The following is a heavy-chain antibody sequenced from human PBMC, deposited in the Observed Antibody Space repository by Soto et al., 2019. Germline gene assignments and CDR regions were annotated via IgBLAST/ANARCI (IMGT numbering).Heavy chain of an antibody. V-gene: IGHV3-48*01. D-gene: IGHD2-15*01. CDR2: ISSSSDTI. Sequence: EVQLVESGGGLVQPGGSLRLSCAASGFIFSSYSMNWVRQAPGKGLEWVSYISSSSDTIYYADSVKGRFTISRDNAKNSLYLQMNSVRAEDTAVYYCARDPRYCSGGNCYSSYYYYDLDVWGIGTTVTVSS. CDR1: GFIFSSYS. J-gene: IGHJ6*03. CDR3: ARDPRYCSGGNCYSSYYYYDLDV.